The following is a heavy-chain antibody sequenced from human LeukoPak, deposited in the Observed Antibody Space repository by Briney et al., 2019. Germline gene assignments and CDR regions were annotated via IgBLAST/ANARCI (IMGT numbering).Heavy chain of an antibody. CDR1: GFTVSSNY. CDR3: ARVVAGSSSWYEYYYYGMDV. CDR2: IYSGGST. D-gene: IGHD6-13*01. J-gene: IGHJ6*02. V-gene: IGHV3-53*04. Sequence: GGSLRLSCAASGFTVSSNYMGWVRQAPGKGLEWVSVIYSGGSTYYADSVKGRFTISRHNSKNTLYLQMNSLRAEDTAVYYCARVVAGSSSWYEYYYYGMDVWGQGTTVTVSS.